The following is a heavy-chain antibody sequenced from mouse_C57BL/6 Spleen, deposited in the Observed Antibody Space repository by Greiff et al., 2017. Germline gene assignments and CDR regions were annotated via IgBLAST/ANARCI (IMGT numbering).Heavy chain of an antibody. CDR2: ISSGSSTI. D-gene: IGHD4-1*02. CDR1: GFTFSDYG. CDR3: ARRQLDRYAMDY. J-gene: IGHJ4*01. V-gene: IGHV5-17*01. Sequence: DVMLVESGGGLVKPGGSLKLSCAASGFTFSDYGMHWVRQAPEKGLEWVAYISSGSSTIYYADTVKGRFSISRDNAKNTLFLQMTSLRSEDTAMFYCARRQLDRYAMDYWGQGTSVTVSS.